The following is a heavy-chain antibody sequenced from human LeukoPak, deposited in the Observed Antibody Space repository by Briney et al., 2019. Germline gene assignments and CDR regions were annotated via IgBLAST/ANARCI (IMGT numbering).Heavy chain of an antibody. J-gene: IGHJ4*02. CDR3: VRRAGAYSHPYDY. D-gene: IGHD4/OR15-4a*01. CDR2: IYSDNT. CDR1: GFTVSTNS. V-gene: IGHV3-53*01. Sequence: GGSLRLSCTVSGFTVSTNSMSWVRQAPGKGLEWVSFIYSDNTHYSDSVKGRFTISRDNSKNTLYLQMNSLRAEDTAVYYCVRRAGAYSHPYDYWGQGTLVTVSS.